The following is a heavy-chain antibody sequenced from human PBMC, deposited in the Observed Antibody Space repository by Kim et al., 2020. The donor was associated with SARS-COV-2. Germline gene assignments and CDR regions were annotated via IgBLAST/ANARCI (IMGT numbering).Heavy chain of an antibody. J-gene: IGHJ5*02. Sequence: SETLSLTCTVSGGSISSGDYYWSWIRQPPGKGLEWIGYIYYSGSTYYNPSLKSRVTISVDTSKNQFSLKLSSVTAADTAVYYCARDTTLVYGSGSYSRERVDNCFDPWGQGPLVTVSS. CDR2: IYYSGST. D-gene: IGHD3-10*01. V-gene: IGHV4-30-4*01. CDR1: GGSISSGDYY. CDR3: ARDTTLVYGSGSYSRERVDNCFDP.